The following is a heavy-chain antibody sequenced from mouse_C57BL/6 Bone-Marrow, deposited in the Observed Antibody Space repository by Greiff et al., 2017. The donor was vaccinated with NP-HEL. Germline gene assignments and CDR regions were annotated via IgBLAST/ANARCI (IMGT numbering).Heavy chain of an antibody. J-gene: IGHJ2*01. CDR2: ISSGGSYT. Sequence: EVKLVESGGDLVKPGGSLKLSCAASGFTFSSYGMSWVRQTPDKRLEWVATISSGGSYTYYPDSVKGRFTISRDNAKNTLYLQMSSLKSEDTAMYYCARQHYGSSYRYYFDYWGQGTTLTVSS. CDR3: ARQHYGSSYRYYFDY. V-gene: IGHV5-6*01. D-gene: IGHD1-1*01. CDR1: GFTFSSYG.